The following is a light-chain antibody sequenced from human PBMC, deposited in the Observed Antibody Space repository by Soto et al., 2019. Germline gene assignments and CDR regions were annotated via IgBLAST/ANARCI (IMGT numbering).Light chain of an antibody. Sequence: QSVLTQPPSVSAAPGQKVTISCSGSSSNIGSNYVSWYQQLPGTAPKLLIYYNNKRPSGIPDRFSGSKSGTSATLGITGLQTGDEADYYCGTWDSSLSAAVFGGGTQLTVL. CDR2: YNN. V-gene: IGLV1-51*01. CDR3: GTWDSSLSAAV. J-gene: IGLJ7*01. CDR1: SSNIGSNY.